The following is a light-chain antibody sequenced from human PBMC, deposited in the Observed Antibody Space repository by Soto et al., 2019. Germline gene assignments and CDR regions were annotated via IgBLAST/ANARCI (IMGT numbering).Light chain of an antibody. J-gene: IGLJ2*01. V-gene: IGLV3-21*02. CDR3: QVWDSSSDHVV. CDR1: NIGSKS. Sequence: SYALTQPPSVSVAPGQTARITYGGNNIGSKSVHWYQQKPGQAPVLVVYDDSDRPSGITERFSGSNSGNTATLTISRVEAGDEAEYYCQVWDSSSDHVVFGGGTKRTV. CDR2: DDS.